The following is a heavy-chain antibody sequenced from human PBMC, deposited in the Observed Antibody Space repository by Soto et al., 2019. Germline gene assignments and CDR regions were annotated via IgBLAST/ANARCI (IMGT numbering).Heavy chain of an antibody. Sequence: SVKVSCKASGGTFSSYAISWVRQAPGQGLEWMGGIIPIFGTANYAQKFQGRVTITADESTSTAYMELSSLRSEDTAVYYCARAESYGLWDYYYYGMDVWGQGTTVTGS. V-gene: IGHV1-69*13. D-gene: IGHD5-18*01. J-gene: IGHJ6*02. CDR2: IIPIFGTA. CDR3: ARAESYGLWDYYYYGMDV. CDR1: GGTFSSYA.